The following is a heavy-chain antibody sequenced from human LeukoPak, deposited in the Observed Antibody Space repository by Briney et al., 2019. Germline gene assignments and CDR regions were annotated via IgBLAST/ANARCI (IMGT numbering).Heavy chain of an antibody. Sequence: ASVKGSFKASGYRFSTHWMHWVRPAPGQGLGWKGIINPSGGFTSYAQKLQGRVTVTRDMSTSTVYMELSNLRSEDTAVYYCARDQSGEWELLSGWWFDPWGQGTLVTVSS. J-gene: IGHJ5*02. CDR1: GYRFSTHW. CDR2: INPSGGFT. V-gene: IGHV1-46*01. CDR3: ARDQSGEWELLSGWWFDP. D-gene: IGHD1-26*01.